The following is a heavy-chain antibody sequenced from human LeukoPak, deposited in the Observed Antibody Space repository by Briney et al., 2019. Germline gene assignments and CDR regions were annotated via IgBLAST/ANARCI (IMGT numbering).Heavy chain of an antibody. CDR1: GGTFSSYA. J-gene: IGHJ4*02. Sequence: VASVKVSCKASGGTFSSYAISWVRQAPGQGLEWMGGIIPISGTANYAQKFQGRVTITTDESTSTAYMELSSLRSEDTAVYYCAREEIGRDGYNYFDYWGQGTLVTVSS. CDR3: AREEIGRDGYNYFDY. CDR2: IIPISGTA. V-gene: IGHV1-69*05. D-gene: IGHD5-24*01.